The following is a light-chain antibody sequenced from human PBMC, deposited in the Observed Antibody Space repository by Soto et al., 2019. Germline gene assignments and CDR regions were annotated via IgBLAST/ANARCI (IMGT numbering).Light chain of an antibody. CDR1: SSDINGYNY. CDR3: SSYTSTNTLDVL. Sequence: QSALTQPASVSGSPGQSVTISCTGTSSDINGYNYVSWYQQHPGKAPKLMIYDVSNRPSGVSNRFSGSKAGNTASLTISGLQAADEADYYCSSYTSTNTLDVLFGGGTKLTVL. CDR2: DVS. J-gene: IGLJ2*01. V-gene: IGLV2-14*01.